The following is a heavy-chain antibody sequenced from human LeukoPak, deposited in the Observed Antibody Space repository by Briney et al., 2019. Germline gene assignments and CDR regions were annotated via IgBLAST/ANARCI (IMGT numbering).Heavy chain of an antibody. D-gene: IGHD3-22*01. CDR2: IKQDGSEI. J-gene: IGHJ4*02. CDR3: ARDFSYDSSGYYRPFDY. V-gene: IGHV3-7*01. Sequence: GGSLRLSCAASGFTFSTYWMTWVRQAPGKGLEWVANIKQDGSEIYYVDSVKGRFTISRDNAKNSLYLQVNSLRAEDTAVYYCARDFSYDSSGYYRPFDYWGQGTLVTVSS. CDR1: GFTFSTYW.